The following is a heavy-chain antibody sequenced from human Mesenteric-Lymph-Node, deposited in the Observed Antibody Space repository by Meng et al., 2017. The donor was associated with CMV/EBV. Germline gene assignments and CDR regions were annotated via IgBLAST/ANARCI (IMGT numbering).Heavy chain of an antibody. Sequence: GGSLRLSCAASGFTFNTYWMHWVRQTPGKGLVWVSRIDSDGTSTSYPDSVRGRFAVSRDNAKNTLYLQMNSLRAEDTAVYYCARSPRATFYYFDPWGQGTLVTVSS. D-gene: IGHD2/OR15-2a*01. CDR2: IDSDGTST. CDR3: ARSPRATFYYFDP. J-gene: IGHJ4*02. CDR1: GFTFNTYW. V-gene: IGHV3-74*01.